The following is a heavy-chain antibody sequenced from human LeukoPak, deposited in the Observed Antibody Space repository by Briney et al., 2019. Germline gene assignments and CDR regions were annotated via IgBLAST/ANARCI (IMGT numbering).Heavy chain of an antibody. V-gene: IGHV4-30-2*01. CDR3: ARGAASYYGMDV. CDR2: IYHSGST. Sequence: SQTLSLTCAVSGGSISSGGYSWSWIRQPPGEGLEWIGYIYHSGSTYYNPSLKSRVTISVDRSKNQFSLKLSSVTAADTAVYYCARGAASYYGMDVWGQGTTVTVSS. J-gene: IGHJ6*02. CDR1: GGSISSGGYS. D-gene: IGHD6-25*01.